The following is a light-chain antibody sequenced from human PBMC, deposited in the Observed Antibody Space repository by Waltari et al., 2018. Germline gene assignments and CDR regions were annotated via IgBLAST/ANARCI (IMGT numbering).Light chain of an antibody. CDR1: QSFSSTY. J-gene: IGKJ1*01. V-gene: IGKV3-20*01. Sequence: EVVLTQSPGTLSLSPGDRATLSCRASQSFSSTYLAWYQQKPGQAPRLLIYGTSNRATGIPDRFSGSVPGTDFTLTISRLEPDDFAVYYCQHYGSSPPRTFGQGTTVEI. CDR2: GTS. CDR3: QHYGSSPPRT.